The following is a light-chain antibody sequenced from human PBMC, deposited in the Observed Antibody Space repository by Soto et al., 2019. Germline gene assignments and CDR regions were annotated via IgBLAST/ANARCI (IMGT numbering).Light chain of an antibody. J-gene: IGKJ2*01. V-gene: IGKV1-5*03. CDR2: KAS. CDR1: QSISSY. CDR3: QHYNTYPYT. Sequence: DIQMTQSPSTLSASVGDRVTITCRASQSISSYLAWYQQKPGRAPKVLIYKASNLESGLPSRFSGSGSETEFSLTISSLQPDDSATYYCQHYNTYPYTFGQGTKLEI.